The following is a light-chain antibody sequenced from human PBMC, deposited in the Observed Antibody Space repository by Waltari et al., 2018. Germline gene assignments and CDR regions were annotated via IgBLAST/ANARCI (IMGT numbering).Light chain of an antibody. CDR2: ASA. Sequence: IQLTQSPSSLSAFVGDRVTITCLASQAISTHLAWIQQTPGTAPKSLIYASATLQSGVPAKFSGSGSGTDFTLTISGLQPEDFATYYWQQYSRYPLTFGGGTKVAIK. V-gene: IGKV1-16*02. CDR1: QAISTH. CDR3: QQYSRYPLT. J-gene: IGKJ4*01.